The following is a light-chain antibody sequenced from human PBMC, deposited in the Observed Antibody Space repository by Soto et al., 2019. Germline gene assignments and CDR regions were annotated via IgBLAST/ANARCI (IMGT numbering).Light chain of an antibody. CDR3: LQHKSYPRT. V-gene: IGKV1-17*03. CDR2: GAS. J-gene: IGKJ1*01. CDR1: QGISNS. Sequence: DIQMTQSPSAMSASVGDSVTITCRASQGISNSLAWFQQKPGKVPQRLIYGASSLQSGVPSRFSGSGSGTEFSLTISSLQPEDFATYYCLQHKSYPRTFGQGTKVEIK.